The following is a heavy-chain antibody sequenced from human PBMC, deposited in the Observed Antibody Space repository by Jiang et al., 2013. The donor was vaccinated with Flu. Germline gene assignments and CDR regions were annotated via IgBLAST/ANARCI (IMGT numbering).Heavy chain of an antibody. V-gene: IGHV3-73*01. Sequence: PGGSLKLSCAASGFTSVTLLCIGSARLPERAGVGCRIRSKTNNYATAYAASAKGRFTVSRDDSKSTAYLQMNSLRIEDTAVYYCASYDYGDSVVDYWGQGTLVTVSS. D-gene: IGHD4-17*01. J-gene: IGHJ4*02. CDR2: IRSKTNNYAT. CDR1: GFTSVTLL. CDR3: ASYDYGDSVVDY.